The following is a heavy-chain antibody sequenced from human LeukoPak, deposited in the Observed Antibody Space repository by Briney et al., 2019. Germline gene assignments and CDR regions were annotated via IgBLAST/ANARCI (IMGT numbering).Heavy chain of an antibody. D-gene: IGHD4-23*01. CDR2: INPSGGST. CDR3: AREVAYGGNSGWFDP. CDR1: GYTFTSYY. Sequence: ASVKVSCKASGYTFTSYYMHWVRQAPGQGLEWMGIINPSGGSTSYAQKFQGRVTMTRDMSTSTVYMELSSLRSEDTAVYYCAREVAYGGNSGWFDPWGQGTLVTVSS. V-gene: IGHV1-46*01. J-gene: IGHJ5*02.